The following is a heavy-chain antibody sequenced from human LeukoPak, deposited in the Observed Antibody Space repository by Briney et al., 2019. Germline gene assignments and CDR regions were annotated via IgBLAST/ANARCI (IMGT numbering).Heavy chain of an antibody. Sequence: TLSLTCTVSGGSISSYYWSWIRQPPGKALEWLALIYWNDDKRYSPSLKSRLTITKDTSKNQVVLTMTNMDPVDTATYYCAHPPIYSSSYFDYWGQGTLVTVSS. CDR3: AHPPIYSSSYFDY. CDR1: GGSISSYYW. D-gene: IGHD6-6*01. J-gene: IGHJ4*02. V-gene: IGHV2-5*01. CDR2: IYWNDDK.